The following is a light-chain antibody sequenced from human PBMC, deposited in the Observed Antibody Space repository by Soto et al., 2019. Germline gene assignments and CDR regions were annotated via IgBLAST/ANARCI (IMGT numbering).Light chain of an antibody. J-gene: IGKJ1*01. CDR1: QSLVYSDGNTY. Sequence: EVVLTQTPLSLSATLGQPASISCRSSQSLVYSDGNTYLSWFHLRPGQSPRRLIYKVSSRDSGVXDXXSGSGSGTDVTLTINRVEAEDVGVFYCWQGTRWPRTFGQGSRVEIK. V-gene: IGKV2-30*01. CDR3: WQGTRWPRT. CDR2: KVS.